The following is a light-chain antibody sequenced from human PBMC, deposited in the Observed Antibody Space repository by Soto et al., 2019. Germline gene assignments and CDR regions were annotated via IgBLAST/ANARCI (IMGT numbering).Light chain of an antibody. V-gene: IGLV2-14*01. J-gene: IGLJ1*01. CDR3: CSYTSSTSYV. CDR1: SSDVGGYNF. Sequence: LTQPASVSGSPGQLITISCTGTSSDVGGYNFVTWYQQYPGKAPKLVIHDVTRRPSGVSNRFSGSKSGTTASLTISGLQAEDEADYYCCSYTSSTSYVIGTGTKVTVL. CDR2: DVT.